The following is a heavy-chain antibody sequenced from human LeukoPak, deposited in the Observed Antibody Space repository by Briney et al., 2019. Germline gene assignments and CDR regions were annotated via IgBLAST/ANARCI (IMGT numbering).Heavy chain of an antibody. CDR1: GFTFSSFA. J-gene: IGHJ4*02. V-gene: IGHV3-64*01. CDR2: ISSNGGST. D-gene: IGHD2-2*01. CDR3: ARSCSTTNCYAEY. Sequence: GGSLRLSCAASGFTFSSFAMQWVRQAPGKGLEYVSAISSNGGSTYYANSVKGRFTISRDNSKNTLYLQMGSLRAEDMAVYYCARSCSTTNCYAEYWGQGTLATVSS.